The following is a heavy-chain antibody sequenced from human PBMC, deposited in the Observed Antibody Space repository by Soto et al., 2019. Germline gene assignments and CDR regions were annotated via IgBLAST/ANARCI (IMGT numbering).Heavy chain of an antibody. CDR3: ARDQAIFEVIVRNYYYGREV. V-gene: IGHV3-7*01. CDR2: IKQDGSEK. D-gene: IGHD3-3*01. Sequence: PGGSLRLSCAAFGFTFSSYWMSWVRQAPGKGLEWVANIKQDGSEKYYVDSVKGRFTISRDNAKNSLYLQMSSLRAEDTAVYYCARDQAIFEVIVRNYYYGREVWGQGTTVNVSS. CDR1: GFTFSSYW. J-gene: IGHJ6*02.